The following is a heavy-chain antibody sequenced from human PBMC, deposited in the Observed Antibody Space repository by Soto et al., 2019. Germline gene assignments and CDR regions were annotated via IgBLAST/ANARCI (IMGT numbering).Heavy chain of an antibody. J-gene: IGHJ4*02. D-gene: IGHD5-18*01. CDR1: GGTFSSYA. CDR2: IIPIFGTA. Sequence: QVQLVQSGAEVKKPGSSVKVSCKASGGTFSSYAISWVRQAPGQGLEWMGGIIPIFGTANYAQKFQGRVTIPADESTSTAYMELSSLSSEDTVVYYCAREGAAEDTAMVTGPADYWGQGTLVTVS. CDR3: AREGAAEDTAMVTGPADY. V-gene: IGHV1-69*12.